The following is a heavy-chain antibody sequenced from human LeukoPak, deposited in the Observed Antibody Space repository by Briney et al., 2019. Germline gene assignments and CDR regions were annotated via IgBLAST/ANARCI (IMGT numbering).Heavy chain of an antibody. D-gene: IGHD1-26*01. CDR2: ISSSSSSI. CDR1: GFTFSSYS. V-gene: IGHV3-48*01. J-gene: IGHJ3*02. Sequence: PGGSLRLSCAASGFTFSSYSMNWVRQAPGKGPEWVSNISSSSSSIYYADSVKGRFTISRDNAKNSLYLQMNSLRAEDTAVYYCARARQGASRGAFDIWGQGTMVTVSP. CDR3: ARARQGASRGAFDI.